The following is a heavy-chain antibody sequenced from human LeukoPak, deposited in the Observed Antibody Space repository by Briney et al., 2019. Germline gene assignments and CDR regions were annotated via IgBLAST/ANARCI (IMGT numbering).Heavy chain of an antibody. Sequence: GGSLRLSCAASGFTFSTYPMIWVRQAPGKWLEWVSAISGGAGSTYYADSVKGRFTISRDNSKDTLYLQMNSLRADDTAVYYCAKDRGYWGQGTLVTVSS. CDR3: AKDRGY. V-gene: IGHV3-23*01. CDR2: ISGGAGST. CDR1: GFTFSTYP. J-gene: IGHJ4*02.